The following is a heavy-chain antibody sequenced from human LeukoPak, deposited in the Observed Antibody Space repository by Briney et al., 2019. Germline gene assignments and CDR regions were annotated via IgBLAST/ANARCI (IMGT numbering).Heavy chain of an antibody. D-gene: IGHD3-22*01. CDR3: ARDNSRYDSSGPDPWYFDL. Sequence: GGSLRLSCAASGFTFSSYEMNWVRQAPGKGLEWVSYISRSGSTIYYADSVKGRFTISRDNAKNSLYLQINSLRAEDSAVYFCARDNSRYDSSGPDPWYFDLWGRGTLVTVSS. J-gene: IGHJ2*01. V-gene: IGHV3-48*03. CDR1: GFTFSSYE. CDR2: ISRSGSTI.